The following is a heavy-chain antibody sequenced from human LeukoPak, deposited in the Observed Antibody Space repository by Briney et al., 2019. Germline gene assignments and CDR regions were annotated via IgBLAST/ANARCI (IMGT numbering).Heavy chain of an antibody. CDR2: VHSSGST. Sequence: SGTLSLTCSVSAGSISDFHWGWLRQTPGKELEWIGHVHSSGSTNYNPSLKSRVTMSVATSKNQFFLKLNSVTAADTAVYYCARDLTTVTKGLDVWGQGTTIIVSS. CDR3: ARDLTTVTKGLDV. D-gene: IGHD4-17*01. V-gene: IGHV4-59*01. CDR1: AGSISDFH. J-gene: IGHJ6*02.